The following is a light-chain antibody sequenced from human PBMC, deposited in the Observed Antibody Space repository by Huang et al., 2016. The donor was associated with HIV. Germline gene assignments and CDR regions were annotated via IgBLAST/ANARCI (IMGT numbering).Light chain of an antibody. Sequence: DIQMTQSPSSLSASVGDRVTISCQASQDIANYLNWYQQKPGQAPKLLIYDASTLQTGVPSRFSGSGSGTDFSFTISSLQPEDIATYYCQQYDSLPPWTFGQGPRWKSN. CDR2: DAS. CDR1: QDIANY. J-gene: IGKJ1*01. V-gene: IGKV1-33*01. CDR3: QQYDSLPPWT.